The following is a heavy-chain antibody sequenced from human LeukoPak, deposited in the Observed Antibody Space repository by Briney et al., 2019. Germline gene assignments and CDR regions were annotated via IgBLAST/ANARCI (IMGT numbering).Heavy chain of an antibody. D-gene: IGHD3-22*01. CDR2: IYYSGST. CDR1: GGSVSSADYY. CDR3: ASLSYDSSGYYYYY. J-gene: IGHJ4*02. Sequence: PSETLSLTCTVSGGSVSSADYYWSWIRHPPGKALEWIGYIYYSGSTNYNPSLKSRVTISVDTSKNQFSLKLSSVTAADTAVYYCASLSYDSSGYYYYYWGQGTLVTVSS. V-gene: IGHV4-61*08.